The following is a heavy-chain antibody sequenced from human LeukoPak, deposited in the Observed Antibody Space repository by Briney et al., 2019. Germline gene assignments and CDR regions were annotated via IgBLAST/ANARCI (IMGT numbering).Heavy chain of an antibody. V-gene: IGHV4-59*12. D-gene: IGHD2-2*01. CDR3: ARGPGYQLPKRTYYYYGMDV. CDR1: GGSISSYY. CDR2: IYYSGST. Sequence: SETLSLTCTVSGGSISSYYWSWIRQPPGKGLEWIGYIYYSGSTNYNPSLKSRVTISVDTSKNQFSLKLSSVTAADTAVYYCARGPGYQLPKRTYYYYGMDVWGQGTTVTVSS. J-gene: IGHJ6*02.